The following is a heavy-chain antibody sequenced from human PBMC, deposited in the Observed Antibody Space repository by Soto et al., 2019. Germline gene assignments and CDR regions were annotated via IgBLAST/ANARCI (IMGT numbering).Heavy chain of an antibody. Sequence: QVQLQESGPGLVKPSQTLSLTCTVSGGSVSSGDYFWSWIRQPPGKGLEWIAYISYNGSTYYNPSLRSRLTTSIDASRNQFSLKLSSVTAADTAVYYCARDGPRSYYYDSSGFSSLHGTDVWGQGTTVTVSS. V-gene: IGHV4-30-4*01. CDR1: GGSVSSGDYF. CDR2: ISYNGST. D-gene: IGHD3-22*01. J-gene: IGHJ6*02. CDR3: ARDGPRSYYYDSSGFSSLHGTDV.